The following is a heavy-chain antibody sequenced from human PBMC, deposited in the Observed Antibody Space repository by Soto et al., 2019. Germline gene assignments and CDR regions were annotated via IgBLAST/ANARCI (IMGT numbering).Heavy chain of an antibody. J-gene: IGHJ5*02. D-gene: IGHD2-2*01. CDR2: IYHSGST. V-gene: IGHV4-4*02. Sequence: QVQLQESGPGLVKPSGTLSLTCAVSSGSISSSNWWSWVRQPPGKGLEWIGEIYHSGSTNYNTSLKSRVTISVNKSKNQFSLKLSSVTAADTAVYYCARSRRGFVPVRYNWFDPWGQGTLVTVSS. CDR3: ARSRRGFVPVRYNWFDP. CDR1: SGSISSSNW.